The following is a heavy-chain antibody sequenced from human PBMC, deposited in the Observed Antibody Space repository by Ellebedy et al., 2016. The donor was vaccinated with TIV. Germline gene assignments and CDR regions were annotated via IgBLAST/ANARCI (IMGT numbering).Heavy chain of an antibody. CDR1: GYNFASYW. J-gene: IGHJ4*02. Sequence: GESLKISCQGSGYNFASYWISWVRQVPGRGLESMGRIDPSDSYTNYSPSFQGHVTISADKSISTAYLQWNSLKASDTAFYYCARFSGSYGGCDYWGQGTQVTVSS. V-gene: IGHV5-10-1*01. D-gene: IGHD1-26*01. CDR2: IDPSDSYT. CDR3: ARFSGSYGGCDY.